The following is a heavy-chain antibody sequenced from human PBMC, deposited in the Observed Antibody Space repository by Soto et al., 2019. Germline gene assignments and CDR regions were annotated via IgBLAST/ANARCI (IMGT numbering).Heavy chain of an antibody. CDR2: IYSGGST. CDR1: GFTVSSNY. V-gene: IGHV3-53*04. D-gene: IGHD2-15*01. J-gene: IGHJ3*02. Sequence: GGSLRLSCAASGFTVSSNYMSWVRQAPGKGLEWVSVIYSGGSTYYADSVKGRFTISRHNSKNTLYLQMNSLRAEDTAVYYCARYSGRWLLLQGAFDIWGQGTMVTVSS. CDR3: ARYSGRWLLLQGAFDI.